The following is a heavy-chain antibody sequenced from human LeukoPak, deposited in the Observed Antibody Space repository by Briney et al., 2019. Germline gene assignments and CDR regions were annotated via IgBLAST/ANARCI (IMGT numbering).Heavy chain of an antibody. CDR2: ISSSSSTI. CDR1: GFTFSSYS. CDR3: TTVSYGYSDY. Sequence: AGGSLRLSCAASGFTFSSYSMNWVRQAPGKGLEWVSYISSSSSTIYYADSVKGRFTISRDDSKNTLYLQMNSLKTEDTAVYYCTTVSYGYSDYWGQGTLVTVSS. J-gene: IGHJ4*02. V-gene: IGHV3-48*01. D-gene: IGHD5-18*01.